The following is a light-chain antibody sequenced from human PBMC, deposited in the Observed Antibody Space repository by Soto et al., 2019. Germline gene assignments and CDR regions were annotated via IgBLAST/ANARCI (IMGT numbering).Light chain of an antibody. CDR2: GDI. CDR3: SSYAGSNTLV. V-gene: IGLV2-11*01. J-gene: IGLJ2*01. Sequence: QSALTQPRSVSGSPGQSVTLSCTGTSSDVGGYHYVSWYQHHPGKAPKIMIYGDIKRPSGVPDRFSGSKSGNTASLTVSGLQAEDEADYYCSSYAGSNTLVFGGGTKLTVL. CDR1: SSDVGGYHY.